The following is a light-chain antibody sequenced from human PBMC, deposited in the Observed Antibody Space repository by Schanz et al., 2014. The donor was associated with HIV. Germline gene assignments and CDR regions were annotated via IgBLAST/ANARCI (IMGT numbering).Light chain of an antibody. CDR2: DAS. J-gene: IGLJ7*01. Sequence: QSALTQPASVSGSPGQSITISCTGTSSDIGNYNYVSWYQHHPGRAPKLLIYDASKRPSGVPDRFSGSKSGNTASLTVSGLQAEDEADYYCSSYAGLNRAVFGGGTQLTVL. V-gene: IGLV2-8*01. CDR3: SSYAGLNRAV. CDR1: SSDIGNYNY.